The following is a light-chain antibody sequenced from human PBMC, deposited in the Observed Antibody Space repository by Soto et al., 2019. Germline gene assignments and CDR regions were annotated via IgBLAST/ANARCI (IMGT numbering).Light chain of an antibody. CDR2: EVS. V-gene: IGLV2-14*01. J-gene: IGLJ1*01. Sequence: QSALTQPASVSGSPGQSITISCTGTSSDVGYYDFVSWYQQHPGKAPKLIIYEVSNRPSGPSDRFSASKSGNTASLTISGLQAEDEADYHCSSYSGSTAFYVFGTGTKVTVL. CDR3: SSYSGSTAFYV. CDR1: SSDVGYYDF.